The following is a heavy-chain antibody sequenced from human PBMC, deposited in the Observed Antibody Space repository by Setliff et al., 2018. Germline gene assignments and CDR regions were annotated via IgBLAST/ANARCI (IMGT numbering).Heavy chain of an antibody. J-gene: IGHJ4*02. V-gene: IGHV4-4*08. CDR2: TYSSGST. CDR3: ARARSLDFDY. CDR1: GGSISSYH. Sequence: SETLSLTCSVSGGSISSYHWSWIRQPPGKGLEWIGSTYSSGSTNYNPSLESRVTILIDKSKNQFSLNLTSVTAADTAVYYCARARSLDFDYWGQGMLVTVSS.